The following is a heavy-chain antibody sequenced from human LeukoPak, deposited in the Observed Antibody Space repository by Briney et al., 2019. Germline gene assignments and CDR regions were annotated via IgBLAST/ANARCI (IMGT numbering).Heavy chain of an antibody. D-gene: IGHD3-22*01. J-gene: IGHJ5*02. CDR2: IWYDGSNK. V-gene: IGHV3-33*06. CDR3: AKGSSGYFLDL. CDR1: GFTFSSYG. Sequence: GGSLRLSCAASGFTFSSYGMHWVRQAPGKGLEWVAVIWYDGSNKYYADSVKGRFTISRDNSKNTLFLQMNSLRAEDTALYYCAKGSSGYFLDLWGQGTLVTVSS.